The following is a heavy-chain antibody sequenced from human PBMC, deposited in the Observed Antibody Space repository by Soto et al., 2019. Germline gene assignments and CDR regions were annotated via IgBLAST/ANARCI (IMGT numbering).Heavy chain of an antibody. CDR3: ASSLYPSSYYYYYGMDV. J-gene: IGHJ6*01. Sequence: EVQLVESGGGLVQPGGSLRLSCAASGFTVSNYWMSWVRQAPGKGLEWVANIKQDGSERYYVDSVKGRFTISRDNAKNSLYLQMNGLRAEDTAVYYCASSLYPSSYYYYYGMDVW. V-gene: IGHV3-7*01. CDR2: IKQDGSER. CDR1: GFTVSNYW.